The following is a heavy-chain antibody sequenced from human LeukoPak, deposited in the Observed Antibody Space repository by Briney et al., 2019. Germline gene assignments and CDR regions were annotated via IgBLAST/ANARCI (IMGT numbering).Heavy chain of an antibody. CDR2: IYYSGST. D-gene: IGHD4-11*01. V-gene: IGHV4-59*01. Sequence: SETLSLTCTVSGGSISSYYWSWIRQPPGKGLEWIGYIYYSGSTNYNPSLKSRVTISVDTSKNQFSLKLSSVTAADTAVYYCARPPYSNYEGVFDYWGQGTLVTVSS. CDR1: GGSISSYY. CDR3: ARPPYSNYEGVFDY. J-gene: IGHJ4*02.